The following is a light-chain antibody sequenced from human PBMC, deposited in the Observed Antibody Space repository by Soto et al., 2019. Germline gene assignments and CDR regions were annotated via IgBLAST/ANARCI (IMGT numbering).Light chain of an antibody. J-gene: IGKJ2*01. CDR3: QQYNKWPPQYT. CDR2: GAS. Sequence: EIVMTQSPATLSVSPGERATLSCRASQSISSDLXWYQQKPGQAPRLLIYGASXRATDIPARISGSGSGTDFTLXXSXXXXXDXAVYYCQQYNKWPPQYTFGQGTKLEIK. V-gene: IGKV3-15*01. CDR1: QSISSD.